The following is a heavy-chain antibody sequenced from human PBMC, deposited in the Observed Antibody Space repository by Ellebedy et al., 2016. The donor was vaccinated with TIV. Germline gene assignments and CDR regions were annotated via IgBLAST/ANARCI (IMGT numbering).Heavy chain of an antibody. CDR2: ISTYGAII. CDR1: GFTLNNYD. CDR3: VRRAVDF. V-gene: IGHV3-48*02. Sequence: PGGSLRLSCAASGFTLNNYDMNWARQAPGKGLEWIAYISTYGAIIAYADSVKGRFTISRDNAKNSLYLQMNSLRDEDTAVYHCVRRAVDFWGPGTLVTVSS. J-gene: IGHJ4*02.